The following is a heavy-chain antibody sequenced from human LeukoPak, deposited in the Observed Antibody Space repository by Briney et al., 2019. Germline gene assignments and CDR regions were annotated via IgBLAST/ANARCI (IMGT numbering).Heavy chain of an antibody. V-gene: IGHV4-38-2*02. CDR1: GDSIRSYY. CDR2: IYHTGST. CDR3: ARDGPTYYYHTSGYYFAY. J-gene: IGHJ4*02. D-gene: IGHD3-22*01. Sequence: SETLSLTCTVSGDSIRSYYWGWIRQPPGKGLEWIGSIYHTGSTYYNPSLKSRVTISVDTSKNQFSLKLSSVTAADTAVYYCARDGPTYYYHTSGYYFAYWGQGTLVTVSS.